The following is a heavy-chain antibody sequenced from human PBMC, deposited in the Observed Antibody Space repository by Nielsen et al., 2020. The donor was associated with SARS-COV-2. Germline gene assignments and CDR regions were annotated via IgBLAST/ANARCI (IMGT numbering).Heavy chain of an antibody. CDR3: ARDWTPLRYFDWRPDYYYGMDV. Sequence: VRQMPGKGLKWVANIKQDGNQKYYVDSVKGRFTVSRDNAKNSLYLQMNSLRAEDTAVYYCARDWTPLRYFDWRPDYYYGMDVWGQGTTVTVSS. J-gene: IGHJ6*02. V-gene: IGHV3-7*01. CDR2: IKQDGNQK. D-gene: IGHD3-9*01.